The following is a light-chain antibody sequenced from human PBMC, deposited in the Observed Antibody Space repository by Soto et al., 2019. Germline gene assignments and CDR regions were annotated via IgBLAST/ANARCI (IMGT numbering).Light chain of an antibody. Sequence: QSALTQPRSVSGSPGQSVTISCSGTSSDVGGYEYVSWYQQHPGKAPRLLIYHVGQRPSGVPDRFSGSKSGTTASLTISGVQAEDEADYYCCSYAGTTTWVFGGGTKLTVL. V-gene: IGLV2-11*01. CDR3: CSYAGTTTWV. J-gene: IGLJ3*02. CDR2: HVG. CDR1: SSDVGGYEY.